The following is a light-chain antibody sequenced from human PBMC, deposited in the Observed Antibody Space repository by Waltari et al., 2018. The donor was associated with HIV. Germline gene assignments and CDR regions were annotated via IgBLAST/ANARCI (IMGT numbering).Light chain of an antibody. CDR2: DVS. CDR3: CSYAGSYTRV. CDR1: SSDVGADNY. J-gene: IGLJ3*02. Sequence: QSALTQPRSVSGSPGQSVTISCTGTSSDVGADNYVSWYQQHPGKAPKVIISDVSKRPSGVPDRFSGSKSGNTASLTISGLQAEDEADYYCCSYAGSYTRVFGGGTKLTVL. V-gene: IGLV2-11*01.